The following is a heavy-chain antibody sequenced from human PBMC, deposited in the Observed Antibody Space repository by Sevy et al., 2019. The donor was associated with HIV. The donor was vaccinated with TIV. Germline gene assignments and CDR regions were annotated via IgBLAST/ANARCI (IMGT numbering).Heavy chain of an antibody. CDR2: IYPADSDT. J-gene: IGHJ4*02. CDR3: VRHRPLTGAILNGYHDF. D-gene: IGHD3-9*01. CDR1: GYTFTNYW. Sequence: GESLKISCKVSGYTFTNYWIGWVRQMPGKGLEWMGTIYPADSDTRYNPSFEGRVTISADMSISTADLQWTSLKASDSAIYYCVRHRPLTGAILNGYHDFWGQGTLVTVSS. V-gene: IGHV5-51*01.